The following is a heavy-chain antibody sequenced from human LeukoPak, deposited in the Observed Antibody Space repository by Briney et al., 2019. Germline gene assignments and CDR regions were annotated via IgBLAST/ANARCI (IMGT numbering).Heavy chain of an antibody. J-gene: IGHJ4*02. CDR2: ISGSGGST. CDR3: AKGWFGELLSSFDY. D-gene: IGHD3-10*01. V-gene: IGHV3-23*01. CDR1: GFSFSSYA. Sequence: GGSLRLSCATSGFSFSSYAMSWVRQAPGKGLEWVSAISGSGGSTYYADSVKGRFTISRDNSKNTLYLQMNSLRAEDTAVYYCAKGWFGELLSSFDYWGQGTLVTVSS.